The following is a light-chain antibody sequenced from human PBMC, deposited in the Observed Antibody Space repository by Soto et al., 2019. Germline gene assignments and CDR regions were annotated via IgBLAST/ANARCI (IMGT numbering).Light chain of an antibody. CDR3: QHRSNWPPIT. J-gene: IGKJ5*01. Sequence: ELVLTQSPATLSLSPGERVTLSCRTSQAVSRYLAWYQQKPGQGPRLLIYDASTRATGIPARFSGSGSGTDFTLTISSLEPEDFAVYYCQHRSNWPPITFGQGTRLEIK. CDR2: DAS. CDR1: QAVSRY. V-gene: IGKV3-11*01.